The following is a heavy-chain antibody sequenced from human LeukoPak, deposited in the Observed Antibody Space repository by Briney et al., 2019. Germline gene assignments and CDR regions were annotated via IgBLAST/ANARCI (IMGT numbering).Heavy chain of an antibody. CDR1: GFTFRDYA. J-gene: IGHJ4*02. CDR3: AKKWPTLGGTTVAFES. V-gene: IGHV3-23*01. Sequence: GGSLRLSCVASGFTFRDYAMSWVRQAPGKGLEWVSTMSGDTLSTWYADSVKGRFTITRDNSKNTVYLQMNSLTSDDTALYYCAKKWPTLGGTTVAFESWGQGTLVTVSS. D-gene: IGHD1-1*01. CDR2: MSGDTLST.